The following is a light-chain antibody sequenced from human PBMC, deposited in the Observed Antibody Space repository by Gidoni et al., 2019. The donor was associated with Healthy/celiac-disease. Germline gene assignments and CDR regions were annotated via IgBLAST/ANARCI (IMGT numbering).Light chain of an antibody. V-gene: IGKV1-9*01. CDR2: YAF. J-gene: IGKJ4*01. Sequence: DIQLTQSPSFLSASVGDRVTITCRASQDIGSHIAWYQQKPGKAPKLLTYYAFILQSGVPSRFSGSGSGTEFSLTISSLQPGDFATYYCQQANSNLALTFGGGTKVDI. CDR1: QDIGSH. CDR3: QQANSNLALT.